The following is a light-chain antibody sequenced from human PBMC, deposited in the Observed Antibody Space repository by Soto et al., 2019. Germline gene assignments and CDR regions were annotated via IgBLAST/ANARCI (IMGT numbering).Light chain of an antibody. V-gene: IGKV3-15*01. J-gene: IGKJ4*01. Sequence: EIVMTQAPATLSVSPGERATLSCRAIQGIGVALAWYQQKPGQTPKLLIYNAVTRATGVPARFSGSGSGTDFTLTINSMQSEAFAAYYCQRYNDWPLTFGGGTKVDIK. CDR2: NAV. CDR1: QGIGVA. CDR3: QRYNDWPLT.